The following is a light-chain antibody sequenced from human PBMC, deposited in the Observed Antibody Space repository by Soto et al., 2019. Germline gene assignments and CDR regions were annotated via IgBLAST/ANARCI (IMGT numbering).Light chain of an antibody. Sequence: QSVLTQPPSASGTPGQRVTISCSGSGTNIGINTVNWYQQLPGTAPKLLIYNNNQRSSGVPDRFSGSKSGASASLAISGLHSEDEGHYVCAAWDDSRNEPQFGGGTKRTVL. CDR1: GTNIGINT. V-gene: IGLV1-44*01. J-gene: IGLJ3*02. CDR2: NNN. CDR3: AAWDDSRNEPQ.